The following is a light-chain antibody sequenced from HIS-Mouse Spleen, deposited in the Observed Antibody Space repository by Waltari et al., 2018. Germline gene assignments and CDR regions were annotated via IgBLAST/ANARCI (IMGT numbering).Light chain of an antibody. J-gene: IGLJ2*01. CDR3: SSYTSSSTLVV. CDR2: KVS. Sequence: QSALTQPASVSGSPGQSITISCTGTSSDVGGYNYVSWYQQHPGKAPTLMIYKVSNRPSGVSNRFSGSKSGNTASLTISGLQAEDEADYYCSSYTSSSTLVVFGGGTKLTVL. V-gene: IGLV2-14*01. CDR1: SSDVGGYNY.